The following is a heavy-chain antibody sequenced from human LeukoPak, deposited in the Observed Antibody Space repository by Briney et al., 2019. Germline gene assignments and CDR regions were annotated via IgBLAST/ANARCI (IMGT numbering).Heavy chain of an antibody. CDR2: IYNSGST. CDR1: GGSISSYY. D-gene: IGHD6-19*01. Sequence: SETLSLTCTVSGGSISSYYWSWIRQPAGKGLEWNGRIYNSGSTNYNPSLKSRVTMSADTSKNEFSLKLSSVTTADTAVYYCARASHLSSGWSTAFYYWGQGTLVTVSS. J-gene: IGHJ4*02. CDR3: ARASHLSSGWSTAFYY. V-gene: IGHV4-4*07.